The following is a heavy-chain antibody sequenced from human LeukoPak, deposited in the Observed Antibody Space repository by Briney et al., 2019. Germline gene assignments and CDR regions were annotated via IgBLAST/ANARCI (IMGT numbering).Heavy chain of an antibody. CDR3: ARSWFPYYFDY. CDR1: GFTFHSYW. Sequence: TGGSLRLSCAASGFTFHSYWMHWVRQAPGKGLVWVSRIDNDGGSTTYADSVKGRFTIPRDNAKNTLYLQMNSVRAEDTAVYYCARSWFPYYFDYWGQGTLVTVSS. J-gene: IGHJ4*02. D-gene: IGHD3-9*01. V-gene: IGHV3-74*01. CDR2: IDNDGGST.